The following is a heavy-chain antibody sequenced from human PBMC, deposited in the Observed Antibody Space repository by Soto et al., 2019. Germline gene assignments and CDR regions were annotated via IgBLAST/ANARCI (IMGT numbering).Heavy chain of an antibody. CDR2: ISGSGGST. J-gene: IGHJ6*02. Sequence: GGSLRLSCAASGFTFSSYAMSWVRQAPGKGLEWVSAISGSGGSTYYADSVKGRFTISRDNSKNTLYLQMNSLRAEDTAVYYCASRTGTTGYYYGMDVWGQGTTVTVSS. V-gene: IGHV3-23*01. CDR3: ASRTGTTGYYYGMDV. CDR1: GFTFSSYA. D-gene: IGHD1-7*01.